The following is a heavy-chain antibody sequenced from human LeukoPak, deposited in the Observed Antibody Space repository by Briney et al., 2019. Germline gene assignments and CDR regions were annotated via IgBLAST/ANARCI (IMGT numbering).Heavy chain of an antibody. Sequence: GGSLRLSCAASGFTFDDYAMHWVRQAPGKGLEWVSGISWNSGSIGYADSVKGRFTISRDNAKNSLYLQMNSLRAEDTALYYCAKGDKPAAVFLSYSDYWGQGTLVTVSS. J-gene: IGHJ4*02. CDR1: GFTFDDYA. CDR2: ISWNSGSI. D-gene: IGHD2-2*01. CDR3: AKGDKPAAVFLSYSDY. V-gene: IGHV3-9*01.